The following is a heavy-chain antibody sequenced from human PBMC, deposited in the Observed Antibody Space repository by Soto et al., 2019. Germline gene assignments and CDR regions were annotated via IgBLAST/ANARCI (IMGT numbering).Heavy chain of an antibody. CDR3: ASPRYRVAGPIDY. Sequence: QLQLQESGPGLVKPSETLSLTCTVSGGSISSSSYYWGWIRQPPGKGLEWIGSIYYSGSTYYNPSLKSRVTISVDTSKNQFSLKLSSVTAADTAVYYCASPRYRVAGPIDYWGQGTLVTVSS. J-gene: IGHJ4*02. D-gene: IGHD6-19*01. V-gene: IGHV4-39*01. CDR2: IYYSGST. CDR1: GGSISSSSYY.